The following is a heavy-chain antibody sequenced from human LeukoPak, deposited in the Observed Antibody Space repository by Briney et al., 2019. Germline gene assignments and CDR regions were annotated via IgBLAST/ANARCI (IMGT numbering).Heavy chain of an antibody. CDR1: GGAFRGYY. CDR3: SSSGWYRGY. Sequence: SSQTLCLTGAVFGGAFRGYYWSWIRQPPGRGLEWIGEINHSGSTSHNPSLKTRVTISVATSKNQFSLKLSSATAADTAVYYCSSSGWYRGYWGQGTLVTVAS. CDR2: INHSGST. J-gene: IGHJ4*02. V-gene: IGHV4-34*01. D-gene: IGHD6-19*01.